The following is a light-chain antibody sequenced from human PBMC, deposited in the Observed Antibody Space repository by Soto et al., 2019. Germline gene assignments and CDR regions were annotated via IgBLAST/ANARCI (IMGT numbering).Light chain of an antibody. Sequence: EIVLTQSPGTLSLSPGERATLSCRASQSGSSSYLAWYQQKPGQAPRLLIYGASSRATGIPDRFSGSGSGTDFTLTISRLEPEDFAVYYYQQYGSSPRTFGQGTKVESK. CDR1: QSGSSSY. V-gene: IGKV3-20*01. CDR3: QQYGSSPRT. CDR2: GAS. J-gene: IGKJ1*01.